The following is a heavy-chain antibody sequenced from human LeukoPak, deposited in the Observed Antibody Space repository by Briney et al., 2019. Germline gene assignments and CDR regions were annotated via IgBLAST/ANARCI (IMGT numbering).Heavy chain of an antibody. CDR1: GGSFIDYY. D-gene: IGHD3-3*01. CDR3: ARGFSH. Sequence: SETLSLTCGVSGGSFIDYYWSWLRQPPGKGLEWIGEIDHSGSTTYNPSLKSRVTISVDTSKNQFSLKLNSVTAADTAVYYCARGFSHWGQGTLVTVSS. CDR2: IDHSGST. V-gene: IGHV4-34*01. J-gene: IGHJ4*02.